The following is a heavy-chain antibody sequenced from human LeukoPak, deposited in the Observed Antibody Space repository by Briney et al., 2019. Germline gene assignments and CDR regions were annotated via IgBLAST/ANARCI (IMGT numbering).Heavy chain of an antibody. CDR2: IYPGDSDT. J-gene: IGHJ4*02. Sequence: GESLKISCKGSGYSFTSYWIGWVRQMPGKGLEWMGIIYPGDSDTGYSPSFQGQVTISADKSISTAYLQWSSLKASDTAMYYCASPYCSGGSCSGTFDYWGQGTLVTVSS. CDR1: GYSFTSYW. CDR3: ASPYCSGGSCSGTFDY. D-gene: IGHD2-15*01. V-gene: IGHV5-51*01.